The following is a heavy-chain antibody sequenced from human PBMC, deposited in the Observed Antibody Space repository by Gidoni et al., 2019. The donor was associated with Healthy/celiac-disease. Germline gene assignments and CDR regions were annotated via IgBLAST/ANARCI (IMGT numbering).Heavy chain of an antibody. J-gene: IGHJ4*02. CDR1: GGSISSGGYY. CDR3: ARSGGDYYDSSGYPPGLFDY. V-gene: IGHV4-31*03. D-gene: IGHD3-22*01. CDR2: IYYSGST. Sequence: QVQLQESGPGLVKPSQTLSLTCTVSGGSISSGGYYWSWIRQHPGKGLEWIGYIYYSGSTYYNPSLKSRVTISVDTSKNQFSLKLSSVTAADTAVYYCARSGGDYYDSSGYPPGLFDYWGQGTLVTVSS.